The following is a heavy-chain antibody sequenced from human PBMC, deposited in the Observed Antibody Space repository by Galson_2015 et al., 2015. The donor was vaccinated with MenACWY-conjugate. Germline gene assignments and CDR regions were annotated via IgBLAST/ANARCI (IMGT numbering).Heavy chain of an antibody. CDR3: ARDLSYQPLLHFSETPRGAFDI. Sequence: SLRLSCAASGFTFPSYTMNWVRQAPGKGLEWVSSISSSSTYIYYADSVKGRFTISRDHANNSLYLQMNNLRSDDTALYYCARDLSYQPLLHFSETPRGAFDIWGQGTMVTVSS. D-gene: IGHD2-2*01. V-gene: IGHV3-21*01. CDR2: ISSSSTYI. CDR1: GFTFPSYT. J-gene: IGHJ3*02.